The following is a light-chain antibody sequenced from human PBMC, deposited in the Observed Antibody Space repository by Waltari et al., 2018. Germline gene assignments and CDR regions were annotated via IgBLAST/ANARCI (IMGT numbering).Light chain of an antibody. J-gene: IGKJ1*01. CDR3: QQCNNSPPT. Sequence: EIVLTQSPATLSLSPGEGATLSCRASQSVSSQLVWYQQKRGQAPRLLIYDASNRATGIPARFSGSGSGTDFTLTISSLESEDFAVYYCQQCNNSPPTFGQGTKVEIK. CDR2: DAS. V-gene: IGKV3-11*01. CDR1: QSVSSQ.